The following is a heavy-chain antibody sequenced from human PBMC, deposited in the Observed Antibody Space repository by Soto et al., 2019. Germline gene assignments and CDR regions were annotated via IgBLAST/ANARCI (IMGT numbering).Heavy chain of an antibody. CDR3: ARDIGGKVVSVGYYYYGMDV. D-gene: IGHD3-16*01. J-gene: IGHJ6*02. CDR2: IIPIFGTA. V-gene: IGHV1-69*13. Sequence: ASVKVSCKASGGTFSSYAISWVRQAPGQGLEWMGGIIPIFGTANYAQEFPGRVTITADESTSTAYMELSSLRSEDTAVYYCARDIGGKVVSVGYYYYGMDVWGQGTTVTVSS. CDR1: GGTFSSYA.